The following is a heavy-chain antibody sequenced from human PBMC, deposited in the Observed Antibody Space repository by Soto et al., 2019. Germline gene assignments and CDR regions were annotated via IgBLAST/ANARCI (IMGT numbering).Heavy chain of an antibody. CDR3: AKGFCTSTACYDY. V-gene: IGHV3-23*01. J-gene: IGHJ4*02. CDR2: TSGSGGSS. D-gene: IGHD2-2*01. Sequence: GGSLRLSCAASGFIFSSYAMTWVRQAPGKGLEWVSATSGSGGSSYYADAVKGRFTISRDNSKNTLYLQMNSLRAEDTATYYCAKGFCTSTACYDYWGQGTLVTVSS. CDR1: GFIFSSYA.